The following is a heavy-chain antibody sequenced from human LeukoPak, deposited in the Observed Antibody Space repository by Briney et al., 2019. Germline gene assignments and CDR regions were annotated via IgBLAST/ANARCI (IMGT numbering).Heavy chain of an antibody. CDR1: GFTFSRYE. CDR2: LSSSGSII. J-gene: IGHJ4*02. CDR3: ARDLGMTDGDYVSYFDY. D-gene: IGHD4-17*01. V-gene: IGHV3-48*03. Sequence: GGSLRLSCAASGFTFSRYELNWVRQATGKGLERASYLSSSGSIIYYADSVKGRFTISRDNAKNSLYLQMNSLRAEDTAVYYCARDLGMTDGDYVSYFDYWGQGTLVTVSS.